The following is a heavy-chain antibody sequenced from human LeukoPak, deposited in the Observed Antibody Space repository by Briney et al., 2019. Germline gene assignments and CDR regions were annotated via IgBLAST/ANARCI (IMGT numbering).Heavy chain of an antibody. CDR2: INSDGSST. V-gene: IGHV3-74*01. CDR1: GFTFSSYW. D-gene: IGHD2-15*01. Sequence: GGXLRLSCAASGFTFSSYWMHWVRQAPGKGLVWVSRINSDGSSTIYADSVKGRFTISRDKAKNTLYLQMNSLRAEDTAVYYFAPPYCSAGRRYPLASSAQRTLVTVSS. J-gene: IGHJ5*01. CDR3: APPYCSAGRRYPLAS.